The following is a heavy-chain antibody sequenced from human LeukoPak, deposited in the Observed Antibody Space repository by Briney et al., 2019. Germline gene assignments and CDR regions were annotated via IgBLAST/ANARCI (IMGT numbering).Heavy chain of an antibody. D-gene: IGHD6-13*01. CDR2: INPNSGGT. J-gene: IGHJ5*02. Sequence: ASVKVSCKASGYTFTGYYMHWVRQAPGQGLEWMGWINPNSGGTNYAQKFQGRVTMTRDTSISTAYMELSRLRSDDTAVYYCARFIAAAGSHWFDPWGQGTLVTVSS. CDR1: GYTFTGYY. CDR3: ARFIAAAGSHWFDP. V-gene: IGHV1-2*02.